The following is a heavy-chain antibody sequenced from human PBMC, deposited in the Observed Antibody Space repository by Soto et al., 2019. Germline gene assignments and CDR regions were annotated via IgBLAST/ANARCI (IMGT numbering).Heavy chain of an antibody. CDR3: ARDRDGIAVAGTSRESYYYGMDV. CDR1: GYTFTGYY. Sequence: ASVKVSCKASGYTFTGYYMHWVRQAPGQRLEWKGRINPNSGGTNYAQKFQGWVTMTRDTSISTAYMELSRLRSDDTAVYYCARDRDGIAVAGTSRESYYYGMDVWGQGTTVTVSS. V-gene: IGHV1-2*04. J-gene: IGHJ6*02. D-gene: IGHD6-19*01. CDR2: INPNSGGT.